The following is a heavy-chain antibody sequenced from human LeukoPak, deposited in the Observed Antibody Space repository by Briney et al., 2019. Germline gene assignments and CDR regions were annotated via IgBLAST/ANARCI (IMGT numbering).Heavy chain of an antibody. Sequence: QPGRSLTLSCTASGFTLSRFAMHWVRQAPGKRLEWLGHMSDDGSEKHYVDSVRGRFTISRDPSKNTLYLEMTSLRTEDTAVYYCAREADSGYYRTVDYWGQGTMVTVS. CDR1: GFTLSRFA. J-gene: IGHJ4*02. CDR2: MSDDGSEK. V-gene: IGHV3-30-3*01. D-gene: IGHD2-15*01. CDR3: AREADSGYYRTVDY.